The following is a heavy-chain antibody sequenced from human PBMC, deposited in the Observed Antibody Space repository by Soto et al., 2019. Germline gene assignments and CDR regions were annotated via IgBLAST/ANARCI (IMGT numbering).Heavy chain of an antibody. CDR2: ISYSGST. D-gene: IGHD2-8*01. CDR3: ARERVPKDGAFDY. CDR1: GGSISSGGYY. V-gene: IGHV4-31*03. J-gene: IGHJ4*01. Sequence: QVQLQESGPGLVKPSQTLSLTCTVSGGSISSGGYYWIWIRQHPGKGLEWIGYISYSGSTYFNPSLRSRVTTSVDTSKNQFSLKLSSVTAADTAVYYCARERVPKDGAFDYWGQGTLITVSS.